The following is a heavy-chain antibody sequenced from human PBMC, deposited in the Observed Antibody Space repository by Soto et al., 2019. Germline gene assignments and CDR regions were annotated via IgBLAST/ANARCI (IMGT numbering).Heavy chain of an antibody. J-gene: IGHJ6*02. CDR1: GFTFSSYS. D-gene: IGHD1-20*01. CDR3: AREANWKDYGMDV. CDR2: ISSSSSTI. Sequence: PXESLRLSGADSGFTFSSYSMNWVRQAPGKGLEWVSYISSSSSTIYYADSVKGRFTISRDNAKNSLYLQMNSLRDEDTAVYYCAREANWKDYGMDVWGQGTTVTVPS. V-gene: IGHV3-48*02.